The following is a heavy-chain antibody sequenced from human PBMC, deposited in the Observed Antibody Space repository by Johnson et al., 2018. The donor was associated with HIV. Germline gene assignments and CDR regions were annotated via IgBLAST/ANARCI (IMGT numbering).Heavy chain of an antibody. Sequence: VQLVESGGGLVQPGGSLRLSCAASGFRFEDYGMNWVRQAPGKGLEWVSRISGDGISTTYADPVKGRFTISRDNSKNTLHLQMNNVRAEDTAIYYCARSDSGYDAFDIWGQGTMVSVSS. J-gene: IGHJ3*02. CDR1: GFRFEDYG. CDR2: ISGDGIST. CDR3: ARSDSGYDAFDI. D-gene: IGHD5-12*01. V-gene: IGHV3-23*04.